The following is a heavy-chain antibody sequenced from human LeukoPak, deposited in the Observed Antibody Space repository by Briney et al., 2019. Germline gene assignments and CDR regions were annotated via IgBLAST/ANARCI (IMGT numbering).Heavy chain of an antibody. CDR3: AKSACSSIVCYRPHADTRFDP. V-gene: IGHV3-23*01. J-gene: IGHJ5*02. D-gene: IGHD2-2*01. CDR2: VSGSGGDT. Sequence: PGGSLRLSCAASGFTFSNYAMNWVRQAPGKGLEWVSAVSGSGGDTFYADSVRGRFTISRDSSENSLYLQMNSLRAEDTAIYFCAKSACSSIVCYRPHADTRFDPWGQGTLVTVSS. CDR1: GFTFSNYA.